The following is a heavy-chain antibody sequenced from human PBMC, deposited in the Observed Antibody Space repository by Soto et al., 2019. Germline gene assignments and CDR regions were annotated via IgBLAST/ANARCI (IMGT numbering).Heavy chain of an antibody. CDR2: VSYTGGT. D-gene: IGHD3-22*01. Sequence: QVQLRESGPGQLKPSETLSLTCSVSGGSMNYYYWPWIRQPPGKGLAWIGSVSYTGGTTYSPSLQSRVVLSLDTSRNQCSLTLRSATAADTAVSFCARYSPTKKPYDRNPGWFDPWGQGTLVAVTS. J-gene: IGHJ5*02. CDR1: GGSMNYYY. CDR3: ARYSPTKKPYDRNPGWFDP. V-gene: IGHV4-59*03.